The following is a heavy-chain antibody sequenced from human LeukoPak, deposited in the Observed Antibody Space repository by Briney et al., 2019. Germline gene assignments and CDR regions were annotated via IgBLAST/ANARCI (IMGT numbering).Heavy chain of an antibody. D-gene: IGHD2-2*02. V-gene: IGHV4-34*01. CDR1: GGSFSGYY. J-gene: IGHJ5*02. CDR3: ARYHCSSTSCYRTSRFPSYGWFDP. Sequence: SETLSLTCAVYGGSFSGYYWSWIRQPPGKGLEWIGEINHSGSTNYNPSLKSRVTISVDTSKNQFSLKLSSVTAADTAVYYCARYHCSSTSCYRTSRFPSYGWFDPWGQGTLVTVSP. CDR2: INHSGST.